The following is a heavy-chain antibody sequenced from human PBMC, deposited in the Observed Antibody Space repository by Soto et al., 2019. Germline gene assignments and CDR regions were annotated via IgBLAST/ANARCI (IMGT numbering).Heavy chain of an antibody. D-gene: IGHD4-17*01. CDR3: ATHFYGAYVVDP. CDR2: THHSGRT. CDR1: VFSISSGHY. V-gene: IGHV4-38-2*01. J-gene: IGHJ5*02. Sequence: TXSLTSAVSVFSISSGHYWGWMRQPPGKGLEWIGSTHHSGRTYYSTSLKSRVTISVDTSKNQVSLKLSSVTAADTALYYCATHFYGAYVVDPWGQGTLVTVSS.